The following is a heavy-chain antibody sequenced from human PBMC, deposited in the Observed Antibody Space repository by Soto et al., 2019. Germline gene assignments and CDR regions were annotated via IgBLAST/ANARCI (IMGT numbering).Heavy chain of an antibody. CDR1: GFTFSSYS. CDR3: ARGGYYSDY. Sequence: EVQLVDSGGGLVQPGGSLRLSCAASGFTFSSYSMNWVRQAPGKGLEWVSYISSSGNTMYHADSVKGRFTMSRDNARNSLYLQVNSLRAEDAAVYYCARGGYYSDYWGQGTLVTVSS. V-gene: IGHV3-48*01. J-gene: IGHJ4*02. CDR2: ISSSGNTM. D-gene: IGHD3-22*01.